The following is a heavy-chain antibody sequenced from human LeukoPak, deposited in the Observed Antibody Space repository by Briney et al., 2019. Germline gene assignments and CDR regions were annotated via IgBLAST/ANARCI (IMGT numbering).Heavy chain of an antibody. J-gene: IGHJ4*02. V-gene: IGHV1-3*03. D-gene: IGHD3-10*01. CDR3: ARENTLFRGLITGLDY. CDR2: INLGKGNT. Sequence: ASVKLSCKASGYTFTSYAIHWVRQAPGEGLKWMGWINLGKGNTRYLQEFQGRVTITRDTSANTVYMELNSLRSEDMAVYYCARENTLFRGLITGLDYWGQGTLVTVSS. CDR1: GYTFTSYA.